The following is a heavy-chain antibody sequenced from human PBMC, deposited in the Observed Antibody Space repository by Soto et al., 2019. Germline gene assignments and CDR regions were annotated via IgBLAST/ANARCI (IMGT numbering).Heavy chain of an antibody. V-gene: IGHV3-74*01. CDR3: ARALLFYGDSPEAPGWFDP. CDR2: VNSDGSST. D-gene: IGHD4-17*01. J-gene: IGHJ5*02. CDR1: GFTFSMYW. Sequence: GGSLRLSCAASGFTFSMYWMHWVRQAPGKGLVWVSRVNSDGSSTTYADSVKGRFTISRNNAQNTLYLQMSSLRADDTAVYYCARALLFYGDSPEAPGWFDPWGQGTLVTVSS.